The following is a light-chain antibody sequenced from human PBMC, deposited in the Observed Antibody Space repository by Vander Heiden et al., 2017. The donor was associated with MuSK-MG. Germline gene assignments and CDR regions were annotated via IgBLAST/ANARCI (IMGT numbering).Light chain of an antibody. CDR1: QDISNY. Sequence: DIQITQSPSSLSASVGDRVTISCRASQDISNYLVWYQQKPGKPPKNLVYAASTLQSGVPSRFSGSGSGTDFTLTISSLQPEDVATYYCQKYNSFPITFGRGTRLEI. CDR3: QKYNSFPIT. J-gene: IGKJ5*01. CDR2: AAS. V-gene: IGKV1-27*01.